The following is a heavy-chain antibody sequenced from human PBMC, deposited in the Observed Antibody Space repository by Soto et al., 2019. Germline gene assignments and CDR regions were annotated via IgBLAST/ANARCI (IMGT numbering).Heavy chain of an antibody. J-gene: IGHJ3*02. V-gene: IGHV3-15*01. CDR3: TTEDGGFDAFDI. CDR2: IKSKTDGGTT. D-gene: IGHD2-15*01. CDR1: GFTFSNAW. Sequence: AASGFTFSNAWMSWVRQAPGKGLEWVGRIKSKTDGGTTDYAAPVKGRFTISRDDSKNTLYLQMNSLKTEDTAVNYCTTEDGGFDAFDIWGQGXMVTVSS.